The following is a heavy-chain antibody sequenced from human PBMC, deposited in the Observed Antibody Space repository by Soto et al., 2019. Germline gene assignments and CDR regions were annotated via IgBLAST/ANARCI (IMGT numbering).Heavy chain of an antibody. J-gene: IGHJ4*02. V-gene: IGHV3-9*01. CDR2: ISWNSGSR. D-gene: IGHD3-22*01. CDR3: ANANHYYDNSGHYYLLAYFDY. CDR1: GFTFEDYA. Sequence: GGSLRLSCKASGFTFEDYAMHWVRQAPGKGLEWVSGISWNSGSRGHADSVKGRFTISRDNAKKSLYLQMNRMRVEDTALYFCANANHYYDNSGHYYLLAYFDYWGQGTPVTVSS.